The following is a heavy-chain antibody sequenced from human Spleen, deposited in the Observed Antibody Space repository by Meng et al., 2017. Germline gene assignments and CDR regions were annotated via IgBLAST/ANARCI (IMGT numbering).Heavy chain of an antibody. CDR3: ARDQGYYDSSGYPYYFDY. V-gene: IGHV3-21*01. CDR2: ISSSSSYI. Sequence: GESLKISCAASGFTFSSYSMNWVRQAPGKGLEWVSSISSSSSYIYYADSVKGRFTISRDNAKNSLYLQMNSLRAEDTAVYYCARDQGYYDSSGYPYYFDYWSQGTLVTVSS. CDR1: GFTFSSYS. J-gene: IGHJ4*02. D-gene: IGHD3-22*01.